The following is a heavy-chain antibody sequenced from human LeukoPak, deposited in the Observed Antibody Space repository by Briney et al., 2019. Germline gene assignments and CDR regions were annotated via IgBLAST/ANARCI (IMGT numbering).Heavy chain of an antibody. V-gene: IGHV4-59*12. J-gene: IGHJ2*01. CDR3: ARSPDYALYWYFDP. CDR1: GSSISSYY. D-gene: IGHD4-17*01. Sequence: PSETLSLTCSVSGSSISSYYWSWIRQPPGKGLEWIAYIHYSGSTNYNPSLKSRVTMSVDTSKNQFSLKLSSVTAADTAVYYCARSPDYALYWYFDPWGRGTLVTVSS. CDR2: IHYSGST.